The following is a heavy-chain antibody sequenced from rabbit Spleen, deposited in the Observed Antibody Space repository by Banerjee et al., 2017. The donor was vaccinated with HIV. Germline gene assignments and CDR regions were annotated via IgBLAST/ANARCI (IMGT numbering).Heavy chain of an antibody. D-gene: IGHD4-1*01. Sequence: QSLEESGGGLVQPEGSLTRTCKASGFSFSSGYDMCWFRQAPGKGPEWITCIYVGSSTTNYYASWAKGRFTISRTSSTTVTLRMTSLTAADTATYFCARSGYVGWGGDGDLMGNKLWGPGTLVTVS. CDR1: GFSFSSGYD. CDR2: IYVGSSTTN. J-gene: IGHJ4*01. CDR3: ARSGYVGWGGDGDLMGNKL. V-gene: IGHV1S40*01.